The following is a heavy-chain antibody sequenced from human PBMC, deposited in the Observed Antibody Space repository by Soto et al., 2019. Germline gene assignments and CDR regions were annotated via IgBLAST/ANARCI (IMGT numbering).Heavy chain of an antibody. CDR2: TYYRSKWYN. D-gene: IGHD3-16*01. Sequence: QVQLQQSGPGLVKPSQTLSLTCAISGDSVSSNSAAWNWIRHSPSRGLEWLGRTYYRSKWYNDYAMSVKSRIIVNPDTSKNQFSLQLNSVAPEDTAMYYCARYVMGAFDIWGRGTMVTVSS. J-gene: IGHJ3*02. V-gene: IGHV6-1*01. CDR1: GDSVSSNSAA. CDR3: ARYVMGAFDI.